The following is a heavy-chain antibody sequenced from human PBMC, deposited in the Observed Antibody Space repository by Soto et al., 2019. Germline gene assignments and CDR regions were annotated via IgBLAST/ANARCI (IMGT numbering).Heavy chain of an antibody. J-gene: IGHJ6*02. D-gene: IGHD6-19*01. CDR3: ARDPVAGTDNYYGMDV. V-gene: IGHV4-59*01. Sequence: SETLSLTCTVSGGSISSYYWSWIRQPPGKGLEWIGYTYYSGSTNYNPSLKSRVTISVDTSKNQFSLKLSSVTAADTAVYYCARDPVAGTDNYYGMDVWGQGTTVTVS. CDR2: TYYSGST. CDR1: GGSISSYY.